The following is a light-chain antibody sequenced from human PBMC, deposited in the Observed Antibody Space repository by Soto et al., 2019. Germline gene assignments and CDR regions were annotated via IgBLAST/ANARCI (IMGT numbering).Light chain of an antibody. CDR1: QDISSV. J-gene: IGKJ5*01. CDR2: EAS. CDR3: QQFNEFPST. Sequence: AIQLTQSPSSLSASVGDRVTITCRASQDISSVLAWYQQKPGKAPNLLIYEASSLESGVPSRFSGIGSGTDFTLTISSLQPEDFATYNCQQFNEFPSTFGQGTRLESK. V-gene: IGKV1-13*02.